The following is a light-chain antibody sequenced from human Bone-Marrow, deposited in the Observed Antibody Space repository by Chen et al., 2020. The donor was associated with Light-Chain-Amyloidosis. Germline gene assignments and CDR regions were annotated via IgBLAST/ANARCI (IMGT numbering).Light chain of an antibody. CDR1: NIGSTS. Sequence: SYVLTQPSSASVAPGQTATLACGGNNIGSTSLPWYQQTPGQAPILVVYDDCDRPSAFPGRLSGSNSGNTATLTISRVEAGDEADYYCQVWDSSSDRPVFGGGTKLTVL. J-gene: IGLJ3*02. CDR2: DDC. CDR3: QVWDSSSDRPV. V-gene: IGLV3-21*02.